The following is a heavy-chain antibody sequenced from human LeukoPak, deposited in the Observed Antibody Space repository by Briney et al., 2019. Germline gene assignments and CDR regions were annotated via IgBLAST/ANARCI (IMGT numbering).Heavy chain of an antibody. CDR2: IYYSGST. CDR3: ARHLYSSSSAILYFDY. V-gene: IGHV4-59*08. D-gene: IGHD6-6*01. J-gene: IGHJ4*02. CDR1: GGSISSYY. Sequence: SETLSLTCTVSGGSISSYYWSWIRQPPGKGLEWIGYIYYSGSTNYNPFLKSRVTISVDTSKNQFSLKLSSVTAADTAVYYCARHLYSSSSAILYFDYWGQGTLVTVSS.